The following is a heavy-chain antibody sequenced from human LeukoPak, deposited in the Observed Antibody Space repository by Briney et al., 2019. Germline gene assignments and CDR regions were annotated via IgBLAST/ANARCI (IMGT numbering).Heavy chain of an antibody. J-gene: IGHJ6*03. CDR1: GFTFSSYS. D-gene: IGHD3-16*02. CDR2: IYHSGST. CDR3: ARDDRRTYYMDV. V-gene: IGHV4-38-2*02. Sequence: PGGSLRLSCAASGFTFSSYSMNWVRQAPGKGLEWIGSIYHSGSTYYNPSLKSRVTISVDTSKNQFSLNLSSVTAADTAMYYCARDDRRTYYMDVWGKGTTVTVSS.